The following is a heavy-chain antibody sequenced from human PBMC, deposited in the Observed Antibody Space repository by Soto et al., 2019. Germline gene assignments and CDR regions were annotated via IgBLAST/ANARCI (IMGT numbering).Heavy chain of an antibody. CDR1: GFTFSDYY. Sequence: QVQLVESGGGLVKPGGSLRLSCATSGFTFSDYYMSWIRQAPGKGLEWVSYIGTRGNTKYYADSVRGRFTISRDNAKNSLYLQMNSQRADDTAVYYCARDGTEYYGDYSDYWGQGIPVTVSS. CDR2: IGTRGNTK. V-gene: IGHV3-11*01. J-gene: IGHJ4*02. D-gene: IGHD4-17*01. CDR3: ARDGTEYYGDYSDY.